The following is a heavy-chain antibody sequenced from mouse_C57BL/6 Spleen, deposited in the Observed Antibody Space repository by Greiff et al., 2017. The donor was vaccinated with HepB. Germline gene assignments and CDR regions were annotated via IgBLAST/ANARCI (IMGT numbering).Heavy chain of an antibody. Sequence: QVQLQQSGPELVKPGASVKISCKASGYAFSSSWMNWVKQRPGKGLEWIGRIYPGDGDTNYNGKFKGKATLTADKSSSTAYMQLSSLTSEDSAVYFCARSGVTTIGDFDYWGQGTTLTVSS. CDR1: GYAFSSSW. J-gene: IGHJ2*01. CDR2: IYPGDGDT. D-gene: IGHD2-2*01. V-gene: IGHV1-82*01. CDR3: ARSGVTTIGDFDY.